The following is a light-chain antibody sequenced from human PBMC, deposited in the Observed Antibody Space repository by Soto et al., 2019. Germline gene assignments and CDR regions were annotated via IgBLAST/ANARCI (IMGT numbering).Light chain of an antibody. CDR3: QQYCRTSCT. J-gene: IGKJ1*01. Sequence: EIVLTQSPCTLSLSPGEGATRSCRASQSVSTNFFAWYQQKPGQAPRLLIYGASTRSTGITDRFSGSGSGTDFTLTIIRLEPEDFAVYYCQQYCRTSCTFGQGTKVEIK. CDR1: QSVSTNF. CDR2: GAS. V-gene: IGKV3-20*01.